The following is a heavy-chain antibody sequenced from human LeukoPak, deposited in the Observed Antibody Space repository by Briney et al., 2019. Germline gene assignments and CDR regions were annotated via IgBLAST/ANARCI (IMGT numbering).Heavy chain of an antibody. Sequence: ASVKVSCKASGYTFTSYGISWVRQAPGQGLEWMGWISAYNGNTNYAQKPQGRVTMTTDTSTSTAYMELRSLRSDDTAVYYCARDARHLGGFVLRYFDWLTFDPWGQGTLVTVPS. J-gene: IGHJ5*02. CDR3: ARDARHLGGFVLRYFDWLTFDP. CDR2: ISAYNGNT. CDR1: GYTFTSYG. V-gene: IGHV1-18*01. D-gene: IGHD3-9*01.